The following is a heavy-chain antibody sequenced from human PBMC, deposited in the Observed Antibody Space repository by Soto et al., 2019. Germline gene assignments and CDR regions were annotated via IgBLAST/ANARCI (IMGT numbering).Heavy chain of an antibody. CDR2: ISYDGSNK. CDR1: GFTFSSYA. CDR3: ARRLVPTQTRAPLDY. Sequence: QVQLVESGGGVVQPGRSLRLSCAASGFTFSSYAMHWVRQAPGKGLEWVAVISYDGSNKYYADSVRGRFTISRDNSKNTLYLQMNSLRAEDTAVYYCARRLVPTQTRAPLDYWGQGTLVTVSS. D-gene: IGHD2-2*01. J-gene: IGHJ4*02. V-gene: IGHV3-30-3*01.